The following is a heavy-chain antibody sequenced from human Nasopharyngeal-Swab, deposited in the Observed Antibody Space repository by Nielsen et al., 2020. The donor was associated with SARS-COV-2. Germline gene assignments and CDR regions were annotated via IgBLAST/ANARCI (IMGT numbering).Heavy chain of an antibody. D-gene: IGHD3-9*01. CDR2: INHSGST. CDR3: ARVTGYYDYYMGV. V-gene: IGHV4-34*01. Sequence: WIRQPPGKGLEWIGEINHSGSTNYNPSLKSRVTISVDTSKNQFSLKLSSVTAADTAVYYCARVTGYYDYYMGVWGKGTTVTVSS. J-gene: IGHJ6*03.